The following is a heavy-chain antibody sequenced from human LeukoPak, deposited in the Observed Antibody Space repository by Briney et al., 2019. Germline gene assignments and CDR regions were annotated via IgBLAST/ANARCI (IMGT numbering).Heavy chain of an antibody. CDR1: GFTFNTYW. J-gene: IGHJ3*01. V-gene: IGHV3-7*01. CDR3: ASDPFNIAAHDAFNF. D-gene: IGHD2-21*01. Sequence: PGGSLRLSRVASGFTFNTYWMSWVRQAPGKGLEWVANINHDGSGKYYVDSVKGRLTISRDNAKNSLYLQMNSLRVEDTAVYYCASDPFNIAAHDAFNFWGQGTAVTVSS. CDR2: INHDGSGK.